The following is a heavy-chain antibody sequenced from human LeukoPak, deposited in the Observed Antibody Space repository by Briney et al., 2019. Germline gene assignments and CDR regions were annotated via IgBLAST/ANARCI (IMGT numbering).Heavy chain of an antibody. CDR3: AKDRDSYGFY. V-gene: IGHV3-21*04. Sequence: PGGSLRLSCAASGFTFSSYSMNWVRQAPGKGLEWVSSISSSSSYIYYADSVKGRFTISRDNSKNTLYLQMNSLRAEDTAVYYCAKDRDSYGFYWGQGTLVTVSS. CDR2: ISSSSSYI. CDR1: GFTFSSYS. D-gene: IGHD5-18*01. J-gene: IGHJ4*02.